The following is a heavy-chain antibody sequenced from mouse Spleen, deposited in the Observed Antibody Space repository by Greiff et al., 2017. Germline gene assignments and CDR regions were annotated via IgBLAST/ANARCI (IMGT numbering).Heavy chain of an antibody. CDR3: ARCGLDYCDY. D-gene: IGHD4-1*01. CDR1: GYTFTDYC. V-gene: IGHV1-76*01. Sequence: QVQLQQSGAELVRPGASVKLSCKASGYTFTDYCINWVKQRPGQGLEWIARIYPGSGNTYYNEKFKGKATLTAEKSSSTAYMQLSSLTSEDSAVYLGARCGLDYCDYWGQGTTLTVSS. J-gene: IGHJ2*01. CDR2: IYPGSGNT.